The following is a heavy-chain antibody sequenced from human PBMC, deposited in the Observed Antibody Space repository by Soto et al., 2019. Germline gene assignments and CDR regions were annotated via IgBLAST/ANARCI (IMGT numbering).Heavy chain of an antibody. CDR3: AAGPRGSGSYLGY. CDR2: IVVGSGNT. Sequence: AASVKVSCKASGFTFTSSAVQWVRQARGQRLEWIGWIVVGSGNTNYAQKFQERVTITRDMSTSTAYMELSSLRSEDTAVYYCAAGPRGSGSYLGYWGQGTLVTVS. V-gene: IGHV1-58*01. J-gene: IGHJ4*02. D-gene: IGHD1-26*01. CDR1: GFTFTSSA.